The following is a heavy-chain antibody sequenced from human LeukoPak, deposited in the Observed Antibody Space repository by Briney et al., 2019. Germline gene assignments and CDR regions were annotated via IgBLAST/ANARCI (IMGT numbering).Heavy chain of an antibody. CDR1: GYSFTSYW. J-gene: IGHJ6*02. V-gene: IGHV5-51*01. Sequence: GESLKISCKGSGYSFTSYWIGWVRQMPGKGLEWMGIIYPGDSDTRYSPSFQGQVTISVDESIGTAYLQWSSLKASDTAVYYCARHRDAGFHNRALDVWGQGTTVTVSS. D-gene: IGHD1-1*01. CDR2: IYPGDSDT. CDR3: ARHRDAGFHNRALDV.